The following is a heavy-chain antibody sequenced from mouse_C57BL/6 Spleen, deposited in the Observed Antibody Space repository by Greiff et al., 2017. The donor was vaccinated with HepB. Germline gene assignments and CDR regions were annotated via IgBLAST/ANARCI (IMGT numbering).Heavy chain of an antibody. CDR3: ARGGYYDYEGFAY. D-gene: IGHD2-4*01. J-gene: IGHJ3*01. CDR2: IYPGDGDT. V-gene: IGHV1-80*01. CDR1: GYAFSSYW. Sequence: VQLQQSGAELVKPGASVKISCKASGYAFSSYWMNWVKQRPGKGLEWIGQIYPGDGDTNYNGKFKGKATLTADKSSSTAYMQLSSLTSEDSAVYFCARGGYYDYEGFAYWGQGTLVTVSA.